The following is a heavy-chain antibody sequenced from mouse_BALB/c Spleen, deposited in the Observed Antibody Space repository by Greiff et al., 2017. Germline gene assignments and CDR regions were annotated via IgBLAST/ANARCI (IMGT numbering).Heavy chain of an antibody. V-gene: IGHV5-17*02. CDR1: GFTFSSFG. Sequence: EVMLVESGGGLVQPGGSRKLSCAASGFTFSSFGMHWVRQAPEKGLEWVAYISSGSSTIYYADTVKGRFTISRENPKNTLFLQMTSLRSEDTAMYYCARLYDTGAMDYWGQGTSVTVSS. CDR3: ARLYDTGAMDY. D-gene: IGHD2-14*01. CDR2: ISSGSSTI. J-gene: IGHJ4*01.